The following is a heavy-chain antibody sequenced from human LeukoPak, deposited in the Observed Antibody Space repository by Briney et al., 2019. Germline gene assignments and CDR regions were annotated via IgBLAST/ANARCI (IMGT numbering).Heavy chain of an antibody. Sequence: GASVKVSCKASGGTFSSYAISWVRQATGQGLEWMGWMNPNSGNTGYAQKFQGRVTMTRNTSISTAYMELSSLRSEDTAVYYCARVLSVRGVIGSRRNYYFDYWGQGTLVTVSS. CDR2: MNPNSGNT. D-gene: IGHD3-10*01. CDR3: ARVLSVRGVIGSRRNYYFDY. CDR1: GGTFSSYA. J-gene: IGHJ4*02. V-gene: IGHV1-8*02.